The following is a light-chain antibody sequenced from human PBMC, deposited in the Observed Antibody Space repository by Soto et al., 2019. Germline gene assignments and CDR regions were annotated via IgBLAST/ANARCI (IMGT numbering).Light chain of an antibody. J-gene: IGKJ5*01. CDR2: STS. CDR3: QQYSSSPRT. V-gene: IGKV3-15*01. CDR1: QSISAT. Sequence: EIVMTQFPATLSVSPGERATLSCWASQSISATVAWYQQKSGQAPRLLIHSTSTRATGVPARFSGGGSGTDFSLTISRLEPEDFAVYHCQQYSSSPRTFGQGTRLEI.